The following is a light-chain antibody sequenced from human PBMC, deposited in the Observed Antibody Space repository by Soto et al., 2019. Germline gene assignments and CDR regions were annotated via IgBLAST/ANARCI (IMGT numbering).Light chain of an antibody. CDR2: EVS. V-gene: IGLV2-14*01. Sequence: QSALTQPASVSGSPGQSITISCTGTSSDVGAYNYVSWFQQHPGKAPTLIISEVSNRPSGVSNRFSGSKSGNAASLTISGLQAEDEADYYCSSFAGNNIYVFGTGTKVTVL. CDR3: SSFAGNNIYV. J-gene: IGLJ1*01. CDR1: SSDVGAYNY.